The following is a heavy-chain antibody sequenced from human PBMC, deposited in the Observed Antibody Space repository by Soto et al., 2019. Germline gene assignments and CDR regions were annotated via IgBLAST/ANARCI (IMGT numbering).Heavy chain of an antibody. CDR2: ISSSSTTI. D-gene: IGHD4-17*01. V-gene: IGHV3-48*01. CDR3: ARGLYGAPREYFQY. J-gene: IGHJ1*01. CDR1: GFTFSSYS. Sequence: GGSLRLSCAASGFTFSSYSMNWVRQAPGKGLEWVSYISSSSTTIYYADSVKGRFTTSRDNAKNSLYLQMNSLRAEDTAVYYCARGLYGAPREYFQYWGQGTLVTVSS.